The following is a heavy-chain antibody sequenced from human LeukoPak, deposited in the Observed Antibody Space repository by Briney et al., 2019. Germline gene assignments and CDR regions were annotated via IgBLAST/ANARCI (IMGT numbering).Heavy chain of an antibody. CDR2: IYTSGST. CDR3: ARVRTTYYYDSSGYYYDIKPGGAFDY. Sequence: SETLSLTCTVSGGSISSYYWSWIRQPPGKGLEWIGYIYTSGSTNYNPSLKSRVTISVDTSKNQFSLKLSSVTAADTAVYYCARVRTTYYYDSSGYYYDIKPGGAFDYWGQGTLVTVSS. V-gene: IGHV4-4*09. J-gene: IGHJ4*02. CDR1: GGSISSYY. D-gene: IGHD3-22*01.